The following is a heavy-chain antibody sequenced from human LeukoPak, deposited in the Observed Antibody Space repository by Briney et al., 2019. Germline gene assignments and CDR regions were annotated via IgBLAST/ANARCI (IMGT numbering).Heavy chain of an antibody. V-gene: IGHV1-69*06. J-gene: IGHJ5*02. CDR2: IIPIFGTA. CDR3: ARVYYYDSSGYNWFDP. Sequence: ASVKVSCKASGGTFSSYAISWVRQAPGQGLEWMGGIIPIFGTANYAQKFQGRVTITADKSTSTAYMELSSLRSEDTAVYYCARVYYYDSSGYNWFDPWGQGTLVTVSS. CDR1: GGTFSSYA. D-gene: IGHD3-22*01.